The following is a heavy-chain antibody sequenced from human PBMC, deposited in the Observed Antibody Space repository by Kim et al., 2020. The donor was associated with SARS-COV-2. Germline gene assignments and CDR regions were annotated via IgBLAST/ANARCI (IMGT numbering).Heavy chain of an antibody. Sequence: GGSLRLSCAASGFTFSTYDMHWVRQGTRKGLEWVSGIGTAGNTYYAGSVKGRFTISRENAKSSLYLQMNSLRDGDTAVYYCASPNRADSSSQGLDYWGQGTLVTVSS. CDR1: GFTFSTYD. J-gene: IGHJ4*02. D-gene: IGHD6-13*01. CDR2: IGTAGNT. V-gene: IGHV3-13*01. CDR3: ASPNRADSSSQGLDY.